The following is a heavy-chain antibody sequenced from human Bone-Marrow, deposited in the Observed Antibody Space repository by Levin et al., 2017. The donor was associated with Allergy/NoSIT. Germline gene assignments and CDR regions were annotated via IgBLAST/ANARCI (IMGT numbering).Heavy chain of an antibody. CDR3: ASLRVGPKSPQAGYYTQFDY. Sequence: SQTLSLTCAVYGGSFSGYYWSWIRQPPGKGLEWIGEINHSGSTNYNPSLKSRVTISVDTSKNQFSLKLSSVTAADTAVYYCASLRVGPKSPQAGYYTQFDYWGQGTLVTVSS. D-gene: IGHD3-22*01. CDR2: INHSGST. V-gene: IGHV4-34*01. CDR1: GGSFSGYY. J-gene: IGHJ4*02.